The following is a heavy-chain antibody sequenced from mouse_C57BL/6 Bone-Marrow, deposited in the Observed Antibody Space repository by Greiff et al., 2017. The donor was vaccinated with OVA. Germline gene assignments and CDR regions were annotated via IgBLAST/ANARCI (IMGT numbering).Heavy chain of an antibody. CDR1: GYTFTSYW. CDR3: ARWDDGVDY. CDR2: INPSSGYT. J-gene: IGHJ2*01. Sequence: VKLQESGAELAKPGASVKLSCKASGYTFTSYWMHWVKQRPGQGLEWIGYINPSSGYTKYNQKFKDKATLTADKSSSTAYMELRSLTSEDSAVYFCARWDDGVDYWGQGTTLTVSS. D-gene: IGHD4-1*01. V-gene: IGHV1-7*01.